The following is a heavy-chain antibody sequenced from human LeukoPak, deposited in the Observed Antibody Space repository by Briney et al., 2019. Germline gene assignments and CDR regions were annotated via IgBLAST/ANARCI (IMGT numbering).Heavy chain of an antibody. CDR3: ARPMVRGVSGMDV. V-gene: IGHV3-74*01. Sequence: GGSLRLSCAASGFTFSSYWMHWVRQAPGKGLVWVSRINSDGSSTSYADSVQGRFTISRDNAKNTLYLQMNSLRAEDTAVYYCARPMVRGVSGMDVWGQGTTVTVSS. CDR1: GFTFSSYW. CDR2: INSDGSST. D-gene: IGHD3-10*01. J-gene: IGHJ6*02.